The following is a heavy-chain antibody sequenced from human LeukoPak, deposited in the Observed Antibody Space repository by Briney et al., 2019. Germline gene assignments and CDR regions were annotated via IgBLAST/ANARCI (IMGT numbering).Heavy chain of an antibody. CDR3: ARVGYDYVWGSSSWFDP. CDR1: GGSFSGYY. D-gene: IGHD3-16*01. V-gene: IGHV4-34*01. J-gene: IGHJ5*02. CDR2: VNHSGST. Sequence: SETLSLTCAVYGGSFSGYYWSWIRQPPGKGLEWIGEVNHSGSTNYNPSLKSRVTISVDTSKNQFSLKLSSMTAADTAVYYCARVGYDYVWGSSSWFDPWGQGTLVTVSS.